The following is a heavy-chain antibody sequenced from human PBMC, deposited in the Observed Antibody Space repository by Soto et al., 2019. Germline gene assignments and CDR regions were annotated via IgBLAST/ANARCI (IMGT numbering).Heavy chain of an antibody. V-gene: IGHV5-10-1*01. D-gene: IGHD2-15*01. Sequence: PGESLKIACEGSAYNFTTYWISWARQMPGRGLEWMGRIDPSDSNTNDNPSFRGHVTISADKSISTAYLQGNSLKASDTAMYYCARGRKGSCVAGNCYLFDSSGQGTLVTVSS. CDR1: AYNFTTYW. CDR2: IDPSDSNT. J-gene: IGHJ4*02. CDR3: ARGRKGSCVAGNCYLFDS.